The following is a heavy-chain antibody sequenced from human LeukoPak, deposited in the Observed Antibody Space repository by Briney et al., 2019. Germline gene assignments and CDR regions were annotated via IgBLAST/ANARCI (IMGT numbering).Heavy chain of an antibody. V-gene: IGHV1-8*03. CDR2: MNPNSGNS. J-gene: IGHJ4*02. CDR1: GYTFTSYD. D-gene: IGHD5-12*01. CDR3: ARGGYGTPLDY. Sequence: SVKVSCKASGYTFTSYDINWVRQVTGQGLEWMGWMNPNSGNSGYAQKFQDRVTITRNTSISTAYMEFSSLKSEDTAVYYCARGGYGTPLDYWGQGTLVTVSS.